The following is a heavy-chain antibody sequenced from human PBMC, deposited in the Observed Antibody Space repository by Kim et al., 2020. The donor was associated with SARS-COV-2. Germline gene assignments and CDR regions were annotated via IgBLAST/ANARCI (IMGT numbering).Heavy chain of an antibody. Sequence: GGSLRLSCAASGFIFSNYAMSWVRQAPGKGLEWVSSISGNTDNTHYADSVKGRFTISRDDSKNTLYLQMNSLRADDTALYYCAKHNILIYYYPSIDYWGQGTLVTVSS. CDR3: AKHNILIYYYPSIDY. J-gene: IGHJ4*02. CDR1: GFIFSNYA. CDR2: ISGNTDNT. D-gene: IGHD3-9*01. V-gene: IGHV3-23*01.